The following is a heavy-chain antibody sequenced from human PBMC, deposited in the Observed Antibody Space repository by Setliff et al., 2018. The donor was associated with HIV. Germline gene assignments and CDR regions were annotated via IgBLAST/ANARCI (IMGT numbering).Heavy chain of an antibody. CDR2: VYYRAKTGATT. CDR3: ARGVTHPPPFGAFDI. D-gene: IGHD5-18*01. V-gene: IGHV4-59*11. J-gene: IGHJ3*02. Sequence: PSETLSLTCSVSGGSIRSHYWSWIRQAPGKGLQWIGNVYYRAKTGATTDHNPSLRSRISISLDVSKNQLSLRLRSVTAADTAIYYCARGVTHPPPFGAFDIWGLGTLVTVS. CDR1: GGSIRSHY.